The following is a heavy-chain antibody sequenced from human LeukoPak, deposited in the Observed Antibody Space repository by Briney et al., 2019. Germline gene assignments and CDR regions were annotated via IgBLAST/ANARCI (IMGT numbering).Heavy chain of an antibody. Sequence: GGSLRLSCAASGFTFSDYYMTWIRQAPGKGLEWISYISSSGSTIYYADSVKGRFTISRDNAKNSLYLQMNSLRAEDTAVYYCARAPRDSGWYPPWYFDYWGQGTLVTVSS. D-gene: IGHD6-19*01. CDR2: ISSSGSTI. V-gene: IGHV3-11*04. J-gene: IGHJ4*02. CDR3: ARAPRDSGWYPPWYFDY. CDR1: GFTFSDYY.